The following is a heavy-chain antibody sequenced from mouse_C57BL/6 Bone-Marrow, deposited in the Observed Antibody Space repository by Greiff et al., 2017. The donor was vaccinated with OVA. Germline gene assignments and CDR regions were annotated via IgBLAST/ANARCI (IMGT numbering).Heavy chain of an antibody. D-gene: IGHD2-4*01. CDR3: VRHYYDYDGDWYFDV. Sequence: EVMLVESGGGLVQPKGSLKLSCAASGFSFNTYAMNWVRQAPGKGLEWVARIRSKSNNYATYYADSVKDRFTISRDDSESMLYLQMNNLKTEDTAMYYCVRHYYDYDGDWYFDVWGTGTTVTVSS. CDR1: GFSFNTYA. J-gene: IGHJ1*03. CDR2: IRSKSNNYAT. V-gene: IGHV10-1*01.